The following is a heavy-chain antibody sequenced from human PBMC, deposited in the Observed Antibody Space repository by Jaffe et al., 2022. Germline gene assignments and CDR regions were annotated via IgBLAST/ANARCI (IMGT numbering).Heavy chain of an antibody. V-gene: IGHV5-51*03. D-gene: IGHD3-9*01. CDR2: IYPGDSDT. Sequence: EVQLVQSGAEVKKPGESLKISCKTSGYSFTTTWIGWVRQMPGKGLELMGIIYPGDSDTRYSPSFQGQVTISADRSISTAYLQWSSLKASDTAMYYCVRRDYDALTGTYTGYFNYWGQGTLVTVSS. J-gene: IGHJ4*02. CDR3: VRRDYDALTGTYTGYFNY. CDR1: GYSFTTTW.